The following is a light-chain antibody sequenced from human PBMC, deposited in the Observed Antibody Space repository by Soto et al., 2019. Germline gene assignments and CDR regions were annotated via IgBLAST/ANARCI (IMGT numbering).Light chain of an antibody. J-gene: IGKJ2*01. CDR2: AAS. CDR1: QGISSY. V-gene: IGKV1-9*01. CDR3: QQLKSYPYT. Sequence: IPLTQSPSSLSASVGDKVTITCRASQGISSYLAWYQQKPGKAPKLLIYAASTLESGVPSRFSGSGSGTDFTLTIGSLQPEDFATYYCQQLKSYPYTFGQGTKLEIK.